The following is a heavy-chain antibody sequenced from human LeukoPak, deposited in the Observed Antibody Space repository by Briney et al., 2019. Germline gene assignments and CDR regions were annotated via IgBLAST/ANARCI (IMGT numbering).Heavy chain of an antibody. CDR1: GYTFTSYG. CDR2: ISAYNGNT. Sequence: GASVKVPCKASGYTFTSYGISWVRQAPGQGLEWMGWISAYNGNTNYAQKLQGRVTMTTDTSTSTAYMELRSLRSDDTAVYYCARAHSSSWSQEGDYWGQGTLVTVSS. CDR3: ARAHSSSWSQEGDY. V-gene: IGHV1-18*01. J-gene: IGHJ4*02. D-gene: IGHD6-13*01.